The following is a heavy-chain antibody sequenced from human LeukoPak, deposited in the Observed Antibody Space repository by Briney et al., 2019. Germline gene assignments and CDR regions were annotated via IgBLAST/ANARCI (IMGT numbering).Heavy chain of an antibody. J-gene: IGHJ4*02. Sequence: ASVKVSCKASGYTFTRHYIQWVRQAPGQGLEWMGIINPSGGSTSYAQKFQGRVTMTRDTSISTAYMELSRLRSEDTAVYYCAREFDYYGDYWGQGTLVTVSS. CDR1: GYTFTRHY. CDR2: INPSGGST. V-gene: IGHV1-46*01. D-gene: IGHD3-10*01. CDR3: AREFDYYGDY.